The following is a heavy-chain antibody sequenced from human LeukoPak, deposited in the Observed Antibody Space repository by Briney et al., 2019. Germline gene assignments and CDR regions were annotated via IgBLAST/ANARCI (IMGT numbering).Heavy chain of an antibody. CDR2: LNGPGSNT. D-gene: IGHD6-13*01. V-gene: IGHV3-23*01. CDR1: GFTFSTYA. J-gene: IGHJ4*02. CDR3: ARDVGSSWYKCSDY. Sequence: PGGSLRLSCTASGFTFSTYAVSWVRQAPGKGLEWVSSLNGPGSNTYYADSVKGRFTISRDNSKNTLYLQMNSLRGEDTAVYYCARDVGSSWYKCSDYWGQGTLVTVSS.